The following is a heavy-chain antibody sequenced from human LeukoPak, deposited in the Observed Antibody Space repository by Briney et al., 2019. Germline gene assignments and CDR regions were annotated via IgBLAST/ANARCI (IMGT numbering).Heavy chain of an antibody. CDR3: ARDHSSSPDY. CDR1: GGTFSSYA. J-gene: IGHJ4*02. CDR2: IIPIFGTA. Sequence: ASVKVSCKASGGTFSSYAISWVRQAPGQGLEWMGRIIPIFGTANYAQKFQGRVTITADKSTSTAYMELSSLRSEDTAVYYCARDHSSSPDYWGQGTLVTVSS. D-gene: IGHD6-6*01. V-gene: IGHV1-69*06.